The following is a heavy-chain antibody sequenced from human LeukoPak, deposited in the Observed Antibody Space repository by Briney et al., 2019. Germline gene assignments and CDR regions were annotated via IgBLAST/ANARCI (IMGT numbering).Heavy chain of an antibody. Sequence: GGSLRLSCAASGFIVSSNYMSWVRQAPGKGLEWVSVIYSGGRTYYADSVKGRFTISRDNSRNTLYLQMNSLRAEDTAVYYCARERWLQLWYFDYWGQGTLVTVSS. CDR2: IYSGGRT. V-gene: IGHV3-53*01. J-gene: IGHJ4*02. D-gene: IGHD5-24*01. CDR3: ARERWLQLWYFDY. CDR1: GFIVSSNY.